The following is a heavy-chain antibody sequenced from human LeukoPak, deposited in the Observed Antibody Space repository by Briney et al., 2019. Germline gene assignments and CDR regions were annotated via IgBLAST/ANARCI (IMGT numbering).Heavy chain of an antibody. V-gene: IGHV1-2*02. D-gene: IGHD4-23*01. Sequence: ASVKVSCKASGYTFTGYYMHWVRQAPGQGLEWMGWINPNSGGTNYAQKFQGRVTMTRDTSISTAYMELSRLRSDDTAVYYCARDNSVEDTAWWFDPWGQGTLVTVSS. J-gene: IGHJ5*02. CDR1: GYTFTGYY. CDR2: INPNSGGT. CDR3: ARDNSVEDTAWWFDP.